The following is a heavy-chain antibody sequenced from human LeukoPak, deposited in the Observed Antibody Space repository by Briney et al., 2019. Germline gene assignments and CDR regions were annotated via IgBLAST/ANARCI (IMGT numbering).Heavy chain of an antibody. CDR1: GGSISSYY. CDR2: IDWDDDK. V-gene: IGHV2-70*11. D-gene: IGHD6-19*01. Sequence: TLSLTCTVSGGSISSYYWSWIRQPPGKALEWLARIDWDDDKYYSTSLKTRLTISKDTSKNQVVLTMTNMDPVDTATYYCARIRGYSSGDDAFDIWGQGTMVTVSS. J-gene: IGHJ3*02. CDR3: ARIRGYSSGDDAFDI.